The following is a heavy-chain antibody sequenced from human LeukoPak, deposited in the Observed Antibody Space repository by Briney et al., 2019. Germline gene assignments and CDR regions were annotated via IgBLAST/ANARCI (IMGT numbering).Heavy chain of an antibody. CDR1: GGSISSYY. CDR3: ARDLYYDILTGRRDAFDI. V-gene: IGHV4-59*01. Sequence: PSETLPLTCTVSGGSISSYYWSWIRQPPGKGLEWIGYIYYSGSTNYNPSLKSRVTISVDTSKNQFSLKLSSVTAADTAVYYCARDLYYDILTGRRDAFDIWGQGTMVTVSS. J-gene: IGHJ3*02. D-gene: IGHD3-9*01. CDR2: IYYSGST.